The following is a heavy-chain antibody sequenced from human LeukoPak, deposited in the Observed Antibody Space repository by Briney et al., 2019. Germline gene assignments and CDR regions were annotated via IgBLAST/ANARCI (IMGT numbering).Heavy chain of an antibody. V-gene: IGHV1-2*02. CDR3: ARYGPTVTTNGYDAFDI. J-gene: IGHJ3*02. D-gene: IGHD4-17*01. CDR1: GYTYTGYY. CDR2: IYPNSGGT. Sequence: GASVKVSCKASGYTYTGYYMHWVRPAPGQGLEWMGWIYPNSGGTNYAQKFQGRVTMTRDTSISTAYMELSRLRSDDTAVYYCARYGPTVTTNGYDAFDIWGQGTMVTVSS.